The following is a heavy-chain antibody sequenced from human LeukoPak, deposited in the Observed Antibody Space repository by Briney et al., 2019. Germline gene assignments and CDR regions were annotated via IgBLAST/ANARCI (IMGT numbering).Heavy chain of an antibody. V-gene: IGHV4-4*07. J-gene: IGHJ3*02. CDR3: AIGSWGIAVDDAFDI. D-gene: IGHD6-19*01. Sequence: SETLSLTCTVSGGSISSYYWSWIRQPAGKGLEWIGRIHTSGSTNYNPSLKSRVTMSVDTSKNQFSLKLSSVTAADTAVYYCAIGSWGIAVDDAFDIWGQGTMVTVSS. CDR2: IHTSGST. CDR1: GGSISSYY.